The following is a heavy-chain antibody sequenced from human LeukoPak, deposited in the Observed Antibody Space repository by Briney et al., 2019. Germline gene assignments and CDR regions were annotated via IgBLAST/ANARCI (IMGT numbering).Heavy chain of an antibody. CDR2: IYYSGST. D-gene: IGHD6-13*01. Sequence: SETLSLTCTVSGGSIRSYYWSRIRQPPGKGLEWIGYIYYSGSTNYNPSLKSRGTISVDTSKNQFSLKLSSVTAADTAVYYCARVYYSNSYDYWYFDLWGRGTLVTVSS. J-gene: IGHJ2*01. CDR1: GGSIRSYY. V-gene: IGHV4-59*01. CDR3: ARVYYSNSYDYWYFDL.